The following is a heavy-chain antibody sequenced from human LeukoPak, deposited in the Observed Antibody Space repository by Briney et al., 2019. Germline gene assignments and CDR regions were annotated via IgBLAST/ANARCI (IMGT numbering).Heavy chain of an antibody. J-gene: IGHJ6*03. D-gene: IGHD3-3*01. CDR2: IRYDGSNK. CDR1: GFTFSSYG. CDR3: ARGQDGDHDFWSGYYNGYYYYYMDV. V-gene: IGHV3-30*02. Sequence: GGSLRLSCAASGFTFSSYGMHWVRQAPGKGLEWVAFIRYDGSNKYYADSVKGRFTISRDNAKNSLYLQMNSLRAEDTAVYYCARGQDGDHDFWSGYYNGYYYYYMDVWGKGTTVTVSS.